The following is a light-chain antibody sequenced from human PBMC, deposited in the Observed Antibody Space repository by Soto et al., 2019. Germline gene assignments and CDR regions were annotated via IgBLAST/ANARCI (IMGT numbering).Light chain of an antibody. J-gene: IGLJ1*01. CDR3: SSYSISTAYL. CDR1: SSDVGGYDY. Sequence: SGLTQPASVSGSPGQSITISGTGTSSDVGGYDYVSWYQLHPGKAPKLMVFEVSNRPSGVSYRFSGSKSGNTASLTISGLQAEDEADYFCSSYSISTAYLFGTGTKVTVL. CDR2: EVS. V-gene: IGLV2-14*01.